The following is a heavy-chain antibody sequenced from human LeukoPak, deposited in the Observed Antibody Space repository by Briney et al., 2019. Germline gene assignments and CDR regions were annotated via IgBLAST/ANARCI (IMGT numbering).Heavy chain of an antibody. CDR2: VSGSGGAT. D-gene: IGHD3-22*01. CDR1: GLPFSSFA. Sequence: PGGSLRLSCAASGLPFSSFAMRWVRQAPGKGLAWVSSVSGSGGATYYADSVKGRFTISRDNSKNTLFLQMSSLRVEDTAIYYCAKEGTYYDSSGYYTHWGQGTLVAVSS. V-gene: IGHV3-23*01. CDR3: AKEGTYYDSSGYYTH. J-gene: IGHJ4*02.